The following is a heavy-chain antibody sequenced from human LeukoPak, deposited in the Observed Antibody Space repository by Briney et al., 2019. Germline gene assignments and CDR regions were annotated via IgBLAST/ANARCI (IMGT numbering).Heavy chain of an antibody. V-gene: IGHV3-21*01. J-gene: IGHJ4*02. CDR2: INSGGTTT. Sequence: PGGSLGLSCAACGFAFSTYTMNWARQAPGKGLEWVASINSGGTTTHYAFSVKGRFTISRDNAKNTLYLQMNSLRAEDTAVYYCARGYSGSYRVDYWGQGTLVTVSS. CDR1: GFAFSTYT. CDR3: ARGYSGSYRVDY. D-gene: IGHD1-26*01.